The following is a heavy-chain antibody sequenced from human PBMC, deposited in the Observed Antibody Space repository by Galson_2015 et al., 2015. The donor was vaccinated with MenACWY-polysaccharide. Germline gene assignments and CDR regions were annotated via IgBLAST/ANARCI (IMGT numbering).Heavy chain of an antibody. CDR1: GFTFSTYA. CDR2: ISYDGSNK. V-gene: IGHV3-30*04. Sequence: SLRLSCAASGFTFSTYAMHWVRQAPGKGLEWVTVISYDGSNKYYADSVKGRFTISRDSSQHSFYLQMSSLRADDTAVYYCAREYCNRTACFDMHVWGQGTTVTV. J-gene: IGHJ6*02. CDR3: AREYCNRTACFDMHV. D-gene: IGHD2/OR15-2a*01.